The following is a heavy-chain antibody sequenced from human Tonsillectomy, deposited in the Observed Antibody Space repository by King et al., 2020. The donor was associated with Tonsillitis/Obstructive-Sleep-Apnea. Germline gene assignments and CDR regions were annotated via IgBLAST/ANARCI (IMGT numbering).Heavy chain of an antibody. J-gene: IGHJ5*02. Sequence: VQLVESGAEVKKPGSSVTVSCKASGGTFSSYAISWVRQAPGQGLEWMGGIIPIFGTANYAQKFQGRVTITADESTSTAYMELSSLRSEDPAVYYCAKVSCSSPSCYTINWFDPWGQGTLVTVSS. D-gene: IGHD2-2*02. CDR1: GGTFSSYA. CDR2: IIPIFGTA. V-gene: IGHV1-69*01. CDR3: AKVSCSSPSCYTINWFDP.